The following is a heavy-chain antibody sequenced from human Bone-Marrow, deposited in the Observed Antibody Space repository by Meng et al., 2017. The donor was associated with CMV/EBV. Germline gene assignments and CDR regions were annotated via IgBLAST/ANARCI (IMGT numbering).Heavy chain of an antibody. D-gene: IGHD2-2*02. CDR3: ARNLLGYCSSTSCYKGGGEGYYYYGMDV. CDR2: IIPILGIA. V-gene: IGHV1-69*10. Sequence: SLKVSCKASGGTFSSYVISWVRQAPGQGLEGMGGIIPILGIANYAQKFQGRVTITADKSTSTAYMELSSLRSEDTAVYYCARNLLGYCSSTSCYKGGGEGYYYYGMDVWGQGTTVTVSS. J-gene: IGHJ6*02. CDR1: GGTFSSYV.